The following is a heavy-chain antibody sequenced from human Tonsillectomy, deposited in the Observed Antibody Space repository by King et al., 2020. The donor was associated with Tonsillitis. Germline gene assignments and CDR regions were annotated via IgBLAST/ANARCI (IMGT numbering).Heavy chain of an antibody. Sequence: HVQLVESGAEVKKPGASVKVSCKASGYTFTSYGISWVRQAPGQGLEWMGWISAYNGNTNYAQKLQGRVTMTTDTSTSTAYMELRSLRSDDTAVYYCARDTPGPGFAQWLVTRSVDYWGQGTLVTVSS. J-gene: IGHJ4*02. V-gene: IGHV1-18*01. CDR1: GYTFTSYG. CDR3: ARDTPGPGFAQWLVTRSVDY. D-gene: IGHD6-19*01. CDR2: ISAYNGNT.